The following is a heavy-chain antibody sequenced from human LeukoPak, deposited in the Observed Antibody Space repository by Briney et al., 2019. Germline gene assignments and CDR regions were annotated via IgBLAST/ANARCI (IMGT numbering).Heavy chain of an antibody. V-gene: IGHV4-30-2*01. CDR3: ARGEVYGMDV. Sequence: SQTLSLTCAVSGGSISSGGYSWSWIRQPPGKGLEWIGYIYHSGSTYYNPSLKSRVTISVDRSKNQFSLKLSSVTAADTAVYYCARGEVYGMDVWGQGTTVTVSS. CDR1: GGSISSGGYS. CDR2: IYHSGST. J-gene: IGHJ6*02.